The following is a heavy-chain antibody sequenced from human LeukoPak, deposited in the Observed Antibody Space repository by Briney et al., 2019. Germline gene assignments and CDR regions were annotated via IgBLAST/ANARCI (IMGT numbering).Heavy chain of an antibody. CDR1: GYTFSSYY. CDR2: IDPTGGDT. Sequence: ASVKVSCKASGYTFSSYYMHWVRLAPGQGLEWMGIIDPTGGDTTYAPKFQDRVTLTRDTSTSTVYLGLSSLRSDDTAVYYCARDDSGTRRGRFEHWGQGTLVTVSS. D-gene: IGHD4-17*01. V-gene: IGHV1-46*01. J-gene: IGHJ5*01. CDR3: ARDDSGTRRGRFEH.